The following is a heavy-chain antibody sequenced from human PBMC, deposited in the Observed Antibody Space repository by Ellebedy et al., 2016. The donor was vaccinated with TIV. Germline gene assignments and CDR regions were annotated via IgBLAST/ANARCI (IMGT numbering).Heavy chain of an antibody. D-gene: IGHD4-11*01. CDR2: IYPGDSDT. Sequence: GESLKISXTGSGSSFTSYWIGWVRQMPGKGLEWMGIIYPGDSDTRYSPSFQGQVTISADKSITTAYLQWSSLTASDTAMYYCARRPRLYSKHGYYYGMDVWGQGTTVTVSS. V-gene: IGHV5-51*01. CDR3: ARRPRLYSKHGYYYGMDV. J-gene: IGHJ6*02. CDR1: GSSFTSYW.